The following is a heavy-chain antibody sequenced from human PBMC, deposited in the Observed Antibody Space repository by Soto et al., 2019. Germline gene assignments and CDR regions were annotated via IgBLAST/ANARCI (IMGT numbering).Heavy chain of an antibody. CDR3: AKGPTIFGVVITFEYYYGLDV. CDR2: ISSSSNST. J-gene: IGHJ6*02. Sequence: PGGSLRLSCAASGFTFSDYYMSWIRQAPGKGLEWVSYISSSSNSTYYTDSVKGRFTTSRDYSKNTLYLQMNSLRAEDTAIYYCAKGPTIFGVVITFEYYYGLDVWGQGTTVTAP. CDR1: GFTFSDYY. V-gene: IGHV3-11*05. D-gene: IGHD3-3*01.